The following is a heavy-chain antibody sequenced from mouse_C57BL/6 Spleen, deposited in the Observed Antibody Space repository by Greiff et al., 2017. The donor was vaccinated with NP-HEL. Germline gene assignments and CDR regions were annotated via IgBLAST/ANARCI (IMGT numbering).Heavy chain of an antibody. V-gene: IGHV1-80*01. Sequence: VKLQQSGAELVKPGASVKISCKASGYAFSSYWMNWVKQRPGKGLEWIGQIYPGDGDTNYNGKFKGKATLTADTASSTAYMQLSSLTSEDSAVYFCARSSYDGYYYFDYWGQGTTLTVSS. CDR2: IYPGDGDT. D-gene: IGHD2-3*01. CDR1: GYAFSSYW. CDR3: ARSSYDGYYYFDY. J-gene: IGHJ2*01.